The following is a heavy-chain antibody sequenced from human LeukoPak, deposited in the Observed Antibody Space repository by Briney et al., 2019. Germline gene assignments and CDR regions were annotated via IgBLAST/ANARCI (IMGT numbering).Heavy chain of an antibody. CDR3: ARGLRGGAAG. J-gene: IGHJ4*02. V-gene: IGHV4-34*01. D-gene: IGHD2-15*01. CDR1: GGSFSVYY. CDR2: INHSGST. Sequence: SETLSLTCAVYGGSFSVYYWSWIRQPPGKGLEWIGEINHSGSTNYNPSLKSRVTISADTSKNQFSLKLTSVTAADTAVYYCARGLRGGAAGRGQGTLVTVSS.